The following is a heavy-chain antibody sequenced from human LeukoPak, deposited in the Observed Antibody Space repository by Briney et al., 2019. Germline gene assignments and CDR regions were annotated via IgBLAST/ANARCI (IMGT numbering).Heavy chain of an antibody. V-gene: IGHV1-2*02. J-gene: IGHJ6*02. D-gene: IGHD3-3*01. CDR2: INPNSGGT. CDR1: GYTFTGYY. CDR3: ARNHYDFWSDHYYYGMDV. Sequence: ASVKVSCKASGYTFTGYYMHWVRQAPGQGLEWMGWINPNSGGTNYAQKFQGRVTMTRDTSISTAYMELSRLRSDDTAAYYCARNHYDFWSDHYYYGMDVWGQGTTVTVSS.